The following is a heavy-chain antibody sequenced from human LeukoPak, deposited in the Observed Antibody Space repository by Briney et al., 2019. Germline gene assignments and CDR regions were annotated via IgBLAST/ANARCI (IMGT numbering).Heavy chain of an antibody. CDR3: ARRYSSYCFDY. J-gene: IGHJ4*02. D-gene: IGHD6-6*01. V-gene: IGHV4-34*01. Sequence: SETLSLTCAVYGGSFSGYYWSWIRQPPGKGLEWIGEINHSGSTNYNPSLKSRVTISVDTSKNQFSLKLSSVTAADTAVYYCARRYSSYCFDYWGQGTLVTVYS. CDR1: GGSFSGYY. CDR2: INHSGST.